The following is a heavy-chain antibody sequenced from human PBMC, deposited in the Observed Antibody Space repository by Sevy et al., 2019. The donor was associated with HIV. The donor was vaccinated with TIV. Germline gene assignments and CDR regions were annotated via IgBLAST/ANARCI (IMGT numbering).Heavy chain of an antibody. CDR3: ARRMFYNSWSGSKPDKNYYQYYGLDL. V-gene: IGHV3-21*01. J-gene: IGHJ6*02. Sequence: KPGGSLRLSCAASGFTFHMYTMNWVRQAPGKGLEWVSSISSSSRSTYYADSVKGRFTISRHNANSSLYLQVNSLRTEDTAVYYCARRMFYNSWSGSKPDKNYYQYYGLDLWGQGTTVTVSS. D-gene: IGHD3-3*01. CDR1: GFTFHMYT. CDR2: ISSSSRST.